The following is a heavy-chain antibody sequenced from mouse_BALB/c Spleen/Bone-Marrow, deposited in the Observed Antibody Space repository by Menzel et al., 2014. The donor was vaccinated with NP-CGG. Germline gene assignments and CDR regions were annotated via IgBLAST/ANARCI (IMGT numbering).Heavy chain of an antibody. CDR1: GYTFTSYN. V-gene: IGHV1-12*01. CDR2: VYPGNGDT. J-gene: IGHJ3*01. Sequence: QVQLQQSGAELVKPGASVMMSCKASGYTFTSYNIHWVRQTPGLGLEWIGAVYPGNGDTSYNQRFKGKATLTADKSSNTAYMRFSSLTSEDSAVYFCARSRYGNYAWFPYWGQGTLVTVSA. D-gene: IGHD2-10*02. CDR3: ARSRYGNYAWFPY.